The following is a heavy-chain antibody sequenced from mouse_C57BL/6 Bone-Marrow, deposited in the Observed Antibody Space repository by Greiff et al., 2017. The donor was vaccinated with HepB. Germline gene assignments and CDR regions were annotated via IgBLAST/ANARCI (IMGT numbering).Heavy chain of an antibody. CDR2: IHPNSGST. CDR3: ARDRVSTVVATAYRFDY. D-gene: IGHD1-1*01. V-gene: IGHV1-64*01. Sequence: QVQLQQSGAELVKPGASVKLSCKASGYTFTSYWMHWVKQRPGQGLEWIGMIHPNSGSTNYNEKFKSKATLTVDKSSSTAYMQLSSLTSEDSAFYYCARDRVSTVVATAYRFDYWGQGTTLTVSS. J-gene: IGHJ2*01. CDR1: GYTFTSYW.